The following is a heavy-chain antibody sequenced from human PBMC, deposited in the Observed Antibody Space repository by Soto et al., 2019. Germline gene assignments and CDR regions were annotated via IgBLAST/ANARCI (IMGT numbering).Heavy chain of an antibody. J-gene: IGHJ6*02. D-gene: IGHD3-3*01. CDR3: VRIRSGYSPSSYYYGLDV. Sequence: ESGPTLVNPTQTLTLTCSLSGFSLSADGMCVSWIRQPPGKALEWLALIDWEDNKFYNTPLKTRLTLSKDTSKNQVVLTMTDMDPVDTATYYCVRIRSGYSPSSYYYGLDVWGQGTTVTVSS. CDR2: IDWEDNK. V-gene: IGHV2-70*01. CDR1: GFSLSADGMC.